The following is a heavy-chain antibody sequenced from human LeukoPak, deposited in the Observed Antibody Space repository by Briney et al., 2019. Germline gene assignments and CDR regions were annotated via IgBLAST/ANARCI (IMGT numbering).Heavy chain of an antibody. CDR3: ARDRQLQYFDY. J-gene: IGHJ4*02. CDR2: IWYDGSNQ. V-gene: IGHV3-33*01. D-gene: IGHD3-9*01. Sequence: GGSLRLSCAASGFTFRNHGMHWVRLAPGKGLEWVAVIWYDGSNQLYADSVKGRFTISRDNSKNTLHLQMNSLRAEDTAVYYCARDRQLQYFDYWGQGTLVTVSS. CDR1: GFTFRNHG.